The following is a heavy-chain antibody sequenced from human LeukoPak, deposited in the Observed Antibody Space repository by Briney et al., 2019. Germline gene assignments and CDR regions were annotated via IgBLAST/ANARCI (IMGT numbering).Heavy chain of an antibody. V-gene: IGHV4-31*03. D-gene: IGHD7-27*01. Sequence: SETLSLTCTVSGGSISSGGYYWSWIRQHPGKGLEWIGYIYYSGSTYYNPSLKSRATISVDTSKNQFSLKLSSVTAADTAVYYCARSGDASYMDVWGKGTTVTVSS. J-gene: IGHJ6*03. CDR3: ARSGDASYMDV. CDR1: GGSISSGGYY. CDR2: IYYSGST.